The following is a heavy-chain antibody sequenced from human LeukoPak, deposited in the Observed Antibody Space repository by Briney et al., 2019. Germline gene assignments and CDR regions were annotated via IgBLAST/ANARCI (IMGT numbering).Heavy chain of an antibody. V-gene: IGHV4-34*01. CDR1: GGSFSGYY. Sequence: SETLSLTCAVYGGSFSGYYWSWIRQPPGKGLEWIGEINHSGSTNYNPSLKSRVTISVDTSKNQFSLKLSSATAADTAVYYCARGPPGWNYLKTKYFQHWGQGTLVTVSS. J-gene: IGHJ1*01. CDR2: INHSGST. CDR3: ARGPPGWNYLKTKYFQH. D-gene: IGHD1-7*01.